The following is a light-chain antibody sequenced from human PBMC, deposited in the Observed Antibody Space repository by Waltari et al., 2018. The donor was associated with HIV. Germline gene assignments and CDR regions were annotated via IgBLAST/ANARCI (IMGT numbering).Light chain of an antibody. J-gene: IGKJ3*01. CDR3: QQRNKWPST. Sequence: EIVLTQSPATLSLSPGERATLSCRASQSVDNSLAWYQQKPGQAPRHLIYDASNRAIGIPARFSGSGSGTDCTLTSSSLEPEDFALYYCQQRNKWPSTFGPGTKVDIK. CDR2: DAS. CDR1: QSVDNS. V-gene: IGKV3-11*01.